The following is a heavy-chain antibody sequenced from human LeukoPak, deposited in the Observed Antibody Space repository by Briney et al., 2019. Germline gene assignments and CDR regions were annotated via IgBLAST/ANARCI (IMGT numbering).Heavy chain of an antibody. CDR3: AKDQHCSGGSCYSTFDY. CDR1: GITVSNYD. D-gene: IGHD2-15*01. CDR2: SRESGGGT. V-gene: IGHV3-23*01. J-gene: IGHJ4*02. Sequence: GGSLRLSCVVSGITVSNYDMSWVRQAPGKGLEWVAGSRESGGGTNYADSVKGWFTISRDNSMNTVYLQMNSLRAEDTAVYYCAKDQHCSGGSCYSTFDYWGQGTLVTVSS.